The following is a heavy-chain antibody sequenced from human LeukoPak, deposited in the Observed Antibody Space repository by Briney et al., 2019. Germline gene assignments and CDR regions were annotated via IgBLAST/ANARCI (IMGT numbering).Heavy chain of an antibody. Sequence: AASVKVSCKASGGTFSSYAISWVRQAPRQGLEWMGGIIPIFGTANYAQKFQGRVTITADESTSTAYMELSSLRSEDTAVYYCARAWGTLLKDWFDPWGQGTLVTVSS. CDR2: IIPIFGTA. J-gene: IGHJ5*02. V-gene: IGHV1-69*13. CDR3: ARAWGTLLKDWFDP. CDR1: GGTFSSYA. D-gene: IGHD3-16*01.